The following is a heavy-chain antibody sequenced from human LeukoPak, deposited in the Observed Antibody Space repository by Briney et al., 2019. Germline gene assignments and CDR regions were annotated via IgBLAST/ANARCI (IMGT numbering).Heavy chain of an antibody. CDR3: ARAVPGTADFDY. CDR1: GDSVSSNSAT. Sequence: SQTLSLTCAISGDSVSSNSATWNWIRQPPSRGLEWLGRTYYRSKWYDDYAVSVKSRMTINPDTSKNQFSLQLNSVTPEDTAVYYCARAVPGTADFDYWGQGTLVTVSS. D-gene: IGHD6-19*01. CDR2: TYYRSKWYD. J-gene: IGHJ4*02. V-gene: IGHV6-1*01.